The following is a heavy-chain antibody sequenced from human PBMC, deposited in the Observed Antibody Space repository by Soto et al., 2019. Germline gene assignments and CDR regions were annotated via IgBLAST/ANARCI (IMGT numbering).Heavy chain of an antibody. CDR3: ARSLPGTYGAFDL. D-gene: IGHD1-7*01. CDR2: ISGDGSST. V-gene: IGHV3-74*01. Sequence: GGSLRLSCAASEFTFRSYWMHWVRQSPGKGLVCVSRISGDGSSTTYADSVRGRFTISRDNAKNTVYLQMDSLRAEDTAVYYCARSLPGTYGAFDLWGQGTLVTVSS. CDR1: EFTFRSYW. J-gene: IGHJ3*01.